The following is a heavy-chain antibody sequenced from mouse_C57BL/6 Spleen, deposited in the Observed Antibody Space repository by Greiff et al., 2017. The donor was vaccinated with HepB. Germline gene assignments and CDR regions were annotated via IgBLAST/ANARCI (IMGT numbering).Heavy chain of an antibody. CDR3: ARGVRQGYAMDY. CDR2: IDPSDSYT. D-gene: IGHD2-14*01. V-gene: IGHV1-59*01. J-gene: IGHJ4*01. CDR1: GYTFTSYW. Sequence: QVQLQQPGAELVRPGTSVKLSCKASGYTFTSYWMHWVKQRPGQGLEWIGVIDPSDSYTNYNQKFKGQATLTVDTSSSTAYMQLSSLTSEDSAVYYCARGVRQGYAMDYWGQGTSVTVSS.